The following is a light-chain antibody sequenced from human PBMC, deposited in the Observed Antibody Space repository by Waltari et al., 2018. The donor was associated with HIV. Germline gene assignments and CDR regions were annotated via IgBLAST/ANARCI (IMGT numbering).Light chain of an antibody. CDR2: RNN. V-gene: IGLV1-47*01. CDR3: AAWDDSLSGLV. CDR1: SSNIGSNY. Sequence: QSVLTQPPSASGTPGQRVTISCSGSSSNIGSNYVYWYQQLPGTAPKLLIYRNNQRPSGVPDRLSGSKSGTSAYLAISGLRSEDEADYYCAAWDDSLSGLVFGGGTKLTVL. J-gene: IGLJ3*02.